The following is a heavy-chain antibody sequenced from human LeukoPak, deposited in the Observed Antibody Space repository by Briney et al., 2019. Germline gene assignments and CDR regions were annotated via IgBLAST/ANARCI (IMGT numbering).Heavy chain of an antibody. D-gene: IGHD6-13*01. J-gene: IGHJ4*02. CDR2: ISSSSSYI. V-gene: IGHV3-21*01. CDR3: AREPAVGHFDY. Sequence: PGGSLRLSCAAPGFTFSSYSMNWVRDPPGKGLGCVSSISSSSSYICYADSVKGRFTISIDNAKNSLYLHMNSVRAEDAAVYYCAREPAVGHFDYWGQGTLVTVSS. CDR1: GFTFSSYS.